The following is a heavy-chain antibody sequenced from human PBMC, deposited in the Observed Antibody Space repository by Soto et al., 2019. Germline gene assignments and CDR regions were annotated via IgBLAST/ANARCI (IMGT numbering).Heavy chain of an antibody. J-gene: IGHJ4*02. V-gene: IGHV3-11*06. Sequence: PVGSLRLSCAASGFTFSDYYMSWIRQAPGKGLEWVSYISSSSSYTNYADSVKGRFTISRDNAKNSLYLQMNSLRAEDTAVYYCARAYGSGSYPGPGYWGQGTLVTVSS. CDR1: GFTFSDYY. CDR2: ISSSSSYT. D-gene: IGHD3-10*01. CDR3: ARAYGSGSYPGPGY.